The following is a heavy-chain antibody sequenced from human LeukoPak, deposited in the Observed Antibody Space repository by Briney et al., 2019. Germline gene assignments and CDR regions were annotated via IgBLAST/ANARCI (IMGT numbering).Heavy chain of an antibody. CDR2: IKQDGSEK. D-gene: IGHD2-15*01. CDR3: ARDRGSRSSDY. CDR1: GFSISNYW. V-gene: IGHV3-7*01. J-gene: IGHJ4*02. Sequence: AGGSLRLSCEVSGFSISNYWMSWVRQAPGKGLQWVANIKQDGSEKYYVDSVQGRFTISRDNAKNSLYLQMNNLRVEDTAVYYCARDRGSRSSDYWGQGTLVTVSS.